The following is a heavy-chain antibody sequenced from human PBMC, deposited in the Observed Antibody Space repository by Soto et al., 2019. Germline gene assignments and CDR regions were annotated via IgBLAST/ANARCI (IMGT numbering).Heavy chain of an antibody. CDR1: GGSISSYY. D-gene: IGHD2-21*02. J-gene: IGHJ2*01. Sequence: QVQLQESGPGLVKPSETLSLTCTVSGGSISSYYWSWIRQPPGKGLEWIGYIYYSGSTNYNPSLKSRVTISVDTSKNQFSLKLSSLTAADTAVYYCARVSVVTAIRWYFDLWGRGTLVTVSS. CDR2: IYYSGST. CDR3: ARVSVVTAIRWYFDL. V-gene: IGHV4-59*01.